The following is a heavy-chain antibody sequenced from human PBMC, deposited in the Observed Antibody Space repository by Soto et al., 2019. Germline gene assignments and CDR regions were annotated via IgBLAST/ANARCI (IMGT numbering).Heavy chain of an antibody. Sequence: QVQLQESGPGLVKASETLSLTCTVSGTSMSGHFWSWMRQPPGKGLEWIGYGYYSGSTLYNPSLKSRVTISLDPSQNHFSLGLNSVTSADTAVYYCARGVYLSLVRTGWFDPWGQGTLVTVSS. CDR2: GYYSGST. CDR1: GTSMSGHF. CDR3: ARGVYLSLVRTGWFDP. J-gene: IGHJ5*02. V-gene: IGHV4-59*11. D-gene: IGHD3-10*01.